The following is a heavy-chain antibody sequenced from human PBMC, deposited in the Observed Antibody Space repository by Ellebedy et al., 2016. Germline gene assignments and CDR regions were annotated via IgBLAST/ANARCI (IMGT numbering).Heavy chain of an antibody. CDR3: AKDWVGTVPDALDI. D-gene: IGHD2-21*02. CDR1: GFTFRSHA. J-gene: IGHJ3*02. Sequence: GESLKISXAASGFTFRSHAMSWVRQAPGKGLEWVSTISGSGGDTYYADSVKGRLTISRDGSQNTVYLQMKSLRVEDTAVYYCAKDWVGTVPDALDIWGQGTMVTVSS. V-gene: IGHV3-23*01. CDR2: ISGSGGDT.